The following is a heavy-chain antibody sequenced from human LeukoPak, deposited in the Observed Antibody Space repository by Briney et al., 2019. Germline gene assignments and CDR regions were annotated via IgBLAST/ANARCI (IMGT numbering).Heavy chain of an antibody. D-gene: IGHD6-13*01. Sequence: SETLSLTCTVSGGSISSSSYYWGWIRQPPGKGLEWMGSIYYSGSTYYNPSLKSRVTISVDTSKNQFSLKLSSVTAADTAVYYCARLRAAALDYWGQGNLVTVSS. CDR2: IYYSGST. J-gene: IGHJ4*02. CDR1: GGSISSSSYY. V-gene: IGHV4-39*01. CDR3: ARLRAAALDY.